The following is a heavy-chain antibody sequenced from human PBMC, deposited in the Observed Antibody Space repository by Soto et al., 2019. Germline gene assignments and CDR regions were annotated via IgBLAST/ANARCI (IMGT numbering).Heavy chain of an antibody. Sequence: GGSLRLSCAASGFTFDDYAMHWVRQAPGKGLEWVSGISWNSGSIGYADSVKGRFTISRDNAKNSLYLQMNSLRAEDTALYYCAKEVVGATRGCFDYWGQGTLV. D-gene: IGHD1-26*01. CDR1: GFTFDDYA. J-gene: IGHJ4*02. CDR3: AKEVVGATRGCFDY. V-gene: IGHV3-9*01. CDR2: ISWNSGSI.